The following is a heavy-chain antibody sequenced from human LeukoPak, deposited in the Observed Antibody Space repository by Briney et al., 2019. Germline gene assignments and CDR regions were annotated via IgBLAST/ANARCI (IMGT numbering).Heavy chain of an antibody. V-gene: IGHV5-51*01. Sequence: GESLKISCKGSGYSFTTYWIAWVRQMPRKGLEWMGLIYPGDSDIRYSPSFQGQVTISADKSITTAYLQWSSLKASDTAMYYCARHGGTYAYDYWGQGTLVTVSS. D-gene: IGHD5-12*01. CDR3: ARHGGTYAYDY. J-gene: IGHJ4*02. CDR1: GYSFTTYW. CDR2: IYPGDSDI.